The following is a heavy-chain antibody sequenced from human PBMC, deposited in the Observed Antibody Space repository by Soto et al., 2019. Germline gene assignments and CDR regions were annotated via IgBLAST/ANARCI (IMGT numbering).Heavy chain of an antibody. CDR1: RYSISSGNFY. D-gene: IGHD3-10*01. Sequence: PSETLSLTCTFSRYSISSGNFYWSWVRQFPGKTLECIWSISHSGTTYYTPSLESRLSISVDTSKNQLSLSLKALTAADSAVYFCARYIYYFGFKSGWLHPFGRGGLVTVSS. CDR3: ARYIYYFGFKSGWLHP. V-gene: IGHV4-30-4*01. J-gene: IGHJ5*02. CDR2: ISHSGTT.